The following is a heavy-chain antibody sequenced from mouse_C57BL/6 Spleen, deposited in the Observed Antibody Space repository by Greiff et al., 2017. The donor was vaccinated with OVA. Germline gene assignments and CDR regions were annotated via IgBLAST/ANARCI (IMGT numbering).Heavy chain of an antibody. Sequence: QVQLKQSGPELVKPGASVKISCKASGYAFSSSWMNWVKQRPGKGLEWIGRIYPGAGDTNYNGKFKGKATLTADTSSNTAYLQLSSLTSEDTAVYYCTTWDVGYWGQGTTLTVSS. CDR1: GYAFSSSW. D-gene: IGHD4-1*01. CDR2: IYPGAGDT. V-gene: IGHV1-82*01. CDR3: TTWDVGY. J-gene: IGHJ2*01.